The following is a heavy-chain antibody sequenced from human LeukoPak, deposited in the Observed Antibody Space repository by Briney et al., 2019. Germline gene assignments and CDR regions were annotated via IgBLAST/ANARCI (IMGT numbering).Heavy chain of an antibody. D-gene: IGHD1-26*01. V-gene: IGHV3-66*01. CDR2: IYSGGST. CDR3: ARGGRSGSYLDAFDI. J-gene: IGHJ3*02. Sequence: GGSLRLSCAASGFTVSSNYMSWVRQAPGKGLEWVSVIYSGGSTYYADSVKGRFTISRDNAKNSLYLQMNSLRAEDTAVYYCARGGRSGSYLDAFDIWGQGTMVTVSS. CDR1: GFTVSSNY.